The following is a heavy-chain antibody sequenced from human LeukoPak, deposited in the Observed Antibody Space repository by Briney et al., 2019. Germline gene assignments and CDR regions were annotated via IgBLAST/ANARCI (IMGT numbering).Heavy chain of an antibody. Sequence: SETLSLTCTVSDGSISSYYWSWIRQPPGKGLEWIGYIYYSGSTNYNPSLKSRVTISVDTSKNQFSLKLSSVTAADTAVYYRARGTAVAGTDYWGQGTLVTVSS. CDR2: IYYSGST. CDR1: DGSISSYY. V-gene: IGHV4-59*01. D-gene: IGHD6-19*01. J-gene: IGHJ4*02. CDR3: ARGTAVAGTDY.